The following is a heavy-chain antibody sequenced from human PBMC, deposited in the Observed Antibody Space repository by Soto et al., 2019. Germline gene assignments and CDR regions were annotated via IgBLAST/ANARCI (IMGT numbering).Heavy chain of an antibody. V-gene: IGHV1-18*01. D-gene: IGHD1-1*01. CDR3: ERGRYGDY. CDR1: GYTFTSYG. Sequence: QVHLVQSGAEVKKPGASVKVSCKASGYTFTSYGITWVRQAPGQGLEWMGWISAHNGNTDYAQKLEGRGIVTRDTSTSPAYMELRSLISDDTAVYYCERGRYGDYWGQGALVTVPS. J-gene: IGHJ4*02. CDR2: ISAHNGNT.